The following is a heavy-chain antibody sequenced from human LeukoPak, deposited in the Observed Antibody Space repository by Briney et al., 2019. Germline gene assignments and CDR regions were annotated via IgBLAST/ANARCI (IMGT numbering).Heavy chain of an antibody. J-gene: IGHJ5*02. Sequence: SQTLSLTCTVPGGSISRESDYWSWMRQPAGKGLEWIGHIYTKGRTNYNPSLESRVTISLDTSKNQFSLNLSSVTAADTAVYYCAREVDHDFWSGYRPYNWFDPWGQGTLVTASS. V-gene: IGHV4-61*09. D-gene: IGHD3-3*01. CDR2: IYTKGRT. CDR3: AREVDHDFWSGYRPYNWFDP. CDR1: GGSISRESDY.